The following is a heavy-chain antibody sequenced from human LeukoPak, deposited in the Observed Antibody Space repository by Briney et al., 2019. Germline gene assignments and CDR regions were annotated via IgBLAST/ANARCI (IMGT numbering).Heavy chain of an antibody. CDR3: ARVLPLDSVWGSYHS. D-gene: IGHD3-16*02. V-gene: IGHV1-18*01. CDR1: GYTFTSYG. J-gene: IGHJ4*02. CDR2: ISAYNGNT. Sequence: ASVKVSCKASGYTFTSYGISWVRQAPGQGLEWMGWISAYNGNTNYAQKLQGRVTMTTDTSTSTAYMELRSLRSDDTAVYYCARVLPLDSVWGSYHSWGQGTLVTVSS.